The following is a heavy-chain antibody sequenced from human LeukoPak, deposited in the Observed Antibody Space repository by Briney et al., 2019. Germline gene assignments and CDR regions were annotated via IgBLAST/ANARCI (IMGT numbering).Heavy chain of an antibody. D-gene: IGHD3-22*01. CDR2: IYYSGST. Sequence: SETLSLTCTVSGGSISSYYWSWIRQPPGKGLEWIGYIYYSGSTNYNPSLKSRVTISVDTSKNQFSLKLSSVTAADTAVYYCARDPLGDDIPSWGQGTLVTVSS. J-gene: IGHJ4*02. V-gene: IGHV4-59*12. CDR1: GGSISSYY. CDR3: ARDPLGDDIPS.